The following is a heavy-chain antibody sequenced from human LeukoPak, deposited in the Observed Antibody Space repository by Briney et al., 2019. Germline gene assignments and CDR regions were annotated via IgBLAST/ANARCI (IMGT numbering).Heavy chain of an antibody. D-gene: IGHD6-13*01. CDR1: GFTVSSNY. CDR2: IYSGGST. CDR3: AREMAAGHYHDAFDT. J-gene: IGHJ3*02. V-gene: IGHV3-66*01. Sequence: GGSLRLSCAASGFTVSSNYMSWVRQAPGKGLEWVSVIYSGGSTYYADSVKGRFTISRDNSKNTLYLQMNSLRAEDTAVYYCAREMAAGHYHDAFDTWGQGTMVTVSS.